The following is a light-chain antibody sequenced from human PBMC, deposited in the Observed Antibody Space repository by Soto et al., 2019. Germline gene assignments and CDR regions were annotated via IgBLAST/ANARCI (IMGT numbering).Light chain of an antibody. V-gene: IGKV3-15*01. CDR3: QQGYSFPVT. CDR1: QSISSS. J-gene: IGKJ4*01. Sequence: EVVMTQSPATLSVSPGESATLSCRASQSISSSKLAWYQQNPGQAPRLLLFGVSNRATGIPARFSGSGSGTEFSLTISSLQSEDFATYYCQQGYSFPVTFGGGTKVDIK. CDR2: GVS.